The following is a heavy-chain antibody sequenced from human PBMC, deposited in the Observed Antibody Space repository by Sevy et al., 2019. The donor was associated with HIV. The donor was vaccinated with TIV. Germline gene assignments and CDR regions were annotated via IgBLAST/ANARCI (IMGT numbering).Heavy chain of an antibody. CDR1: GFTFGTYA. D-gene: IGHD3-3*01. Sequence: GGSLRLSCAGSGFTFGTYAMTWVRQAPGKGLQWVSVITDSGRSTYYAHSVQGRVTISRDNSKNTMHLHMNRLRVEDTATYYCARRPDFGVIIPTGVLDVWGQGTTVTVSS. V-gene: IGHV3-23*01. CDR2: ITDSGRST. CDR3: ARRPDFGVIIPTGVLDV. J-gene: IGHJ6*02.